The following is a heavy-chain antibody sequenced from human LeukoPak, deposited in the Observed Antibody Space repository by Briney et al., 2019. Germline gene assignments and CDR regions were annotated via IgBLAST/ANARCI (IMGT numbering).Heavy chain of an antibody. CDR3: ARDYFDSSDYPQTYYYYYMDV. V-gene: IGHV3-21*01. CDR2: ISSTSTFI. CDR1: GFTFSRYS. Sequence: GGSLSLSCAASGFTFSRYSMNWVRQAPGKGLEGVASISSTSTFIYSADSVKGRFTISIDSAKNSLFLQMNSLIAEVTAIYYCARDYFDSSDYPQTYYYYYMDVWGKGTTVTVSS. D-gene: IGHD3-22*01. J-gene: IGHJ6*03.